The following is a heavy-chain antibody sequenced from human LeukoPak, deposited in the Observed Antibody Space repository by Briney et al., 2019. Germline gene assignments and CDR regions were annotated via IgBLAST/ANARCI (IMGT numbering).Heavy chain of an antibody. V-gene: IGHV1-2*02. CDR1: GYTFTGHY. D-gene: IGHD1-26*01. Sequence: ASVKVSCKASGYTFTGHYMHWVRQAPGQGLEWMGWINPNSGGTNYAQKFQGRVTMTTDTSASTAYMELRSLRSDDTAVYYCAREGEWELSAFDIWGQGTMVTVSS. CDR3: AREGEWELSAFDI. J-gene: IGHJ3*02. CDR2: INPNSGGT.